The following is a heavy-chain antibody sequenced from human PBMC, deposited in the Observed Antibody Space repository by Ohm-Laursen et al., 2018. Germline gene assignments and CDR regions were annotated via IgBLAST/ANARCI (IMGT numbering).Heavy chain of an antibody. D-gene: IGHD6-6*01. CDR1: GFTFSSYN. J-gene: IGHJ4*02. V-gene: IGHV3-30*03. Sequence: RSLRLSCAASGFTFSSYNMNWVRQAPGRGLEWVAVISYDGSNKYYADSVKGRFTISRDNSKNTLYLQMNSLRAEDTAVYYCARDRIAARRGDFDYWGQGTLVIVSS. CDR3: ARDRIAARRGDFDY. CDR2: ISYDGSNK.